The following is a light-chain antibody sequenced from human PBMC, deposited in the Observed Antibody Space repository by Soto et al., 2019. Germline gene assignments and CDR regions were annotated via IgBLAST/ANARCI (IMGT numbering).Light chain of an antibody. J-gene: IGLJ1*01. CDR3: SSSANSDTYV. V-gene: IGLV2-8*01. Sequence: QSALTQPPSASGSPGQSVTISCTGTSGDVGRYNYVSWYQQHPGKAPKLMIFEVNKRPSGVPDRFSGSKSGNTASLTVSGLQAEDEADYYCSSSANSDTYVFGTGTKLTVL. CDR2: EVN. CDR1: SGDVGRYNY.